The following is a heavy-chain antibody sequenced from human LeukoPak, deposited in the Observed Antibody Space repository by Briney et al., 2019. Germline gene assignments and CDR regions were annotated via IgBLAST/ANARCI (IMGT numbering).Heavy chain of an antibody. Sequence: PSETLSLTCTVSGGSISSDTYSWSWVRQPAGKGLEWIGRIYTSGSTNYNPSLKSRVTISVDTSMNQFSLKLNSVTAADTAFYYCARAGGLGTYYPNWFDPWGQGTLVTVSS. D-gene: IGHD3-10*01. CDR3: ARAGGLGTYYPNWFDP. V-gene: IGHV4-61*02. CDR2: IYTSGST. J-gene: IGHJ5*02. CDR1: GGSISSDTYS.